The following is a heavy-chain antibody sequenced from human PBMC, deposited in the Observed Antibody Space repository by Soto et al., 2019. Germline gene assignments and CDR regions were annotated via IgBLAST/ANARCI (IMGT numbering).Heavy chain of an antibody. V-gene: IGHV3-30*18. CDR1: GFTFSSYG. Sequence: WFPRLSCAASGFTFSSYGMHWVRQAPGKGLEWVAVISYDGSNKYYADSVKGRFTISRDNSKNTLYLQMNSLRAEDTAVYYCAKAPTLGIAVAGTVGNDWFDPWGQGNLVTV. J-gene: IGHJ5*02. CDR2: ISYDGSNK. D-gene: IGHD6-19*01. CDR3: AKAPTLGIAVAGTVGNDWFDP.